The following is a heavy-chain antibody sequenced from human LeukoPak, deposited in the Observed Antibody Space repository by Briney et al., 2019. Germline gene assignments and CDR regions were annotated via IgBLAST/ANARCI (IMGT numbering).Heavy chain of an antibody. J-gene: IGHJ4*02. Sequence: NPSETLSLTGTVSGGSSSSSSYYWGWIRQPPGKGLEWIGSIYYSGSTYYNPSLKSRVTISVDTSKNQFSLKLSSVTAADTAVYYCARAPYGSGIFLWGQGTLVTVSS. CDR3: ARAPYGSGIFL. D-gene: IGHD3-10*01. V-gene: IGHV4-39*07. CDR2: IYYSGST. CDR1: GGSSSSSSYY.